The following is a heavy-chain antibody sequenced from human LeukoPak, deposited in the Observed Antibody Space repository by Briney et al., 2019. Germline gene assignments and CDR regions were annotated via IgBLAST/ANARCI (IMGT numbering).Heavy chain of an antibody. CDR1: GFTFSSYS. J-gene: IGHJ4*02. CDR2: ISSSSSYI. Sequence: GGSLRLSCAASGFTFSSYSMNWVRQAPGKGLEWVSSISSSSSYIYYADSVKGRFTISRDNAKNSLYLQMNSLRVEDTAVYYCARGSRQQLVVFDYWGQGTLVTVSS. CDR3: ARGSRQQLVVFDY. V-gene: IGHV3-21*01. D-gene: IGHD6-13*01.